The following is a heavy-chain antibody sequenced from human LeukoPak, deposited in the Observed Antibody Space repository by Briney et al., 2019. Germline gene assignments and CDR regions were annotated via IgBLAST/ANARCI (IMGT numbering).Heavy chain of an antibody. V-gene: IGHV4-38-2*02. CDR2: IYHSGST. CDR3: ARAHERGATIKGKWFDP. D-gene: IGHD5-12*01. J-gene: IGHJ5*02. Sequence: SETLSLTCTVSGYSISSGYYWGWIRQPPGKGLEWIGSIYHSGSTYYNPSLKSRVTISVDTSKNQSSLKLSSVTAADTAVYYCARAHERGATIKGKWFDPWGQGTLVTVSS. CDR1: GYSISSGYY.